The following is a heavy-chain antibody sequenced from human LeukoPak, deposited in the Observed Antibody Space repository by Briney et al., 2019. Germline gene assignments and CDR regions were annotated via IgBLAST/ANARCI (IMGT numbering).Heavy chain of an antibody. V-gene: IGHV4-30-4*01. CDR1: GGSISSGDYY. D-gene: IGHD1-7*01. Sequence: PSQTLSLTCTVSGGSISSGDYYWSWIRQPPGKGLEWIGYIYYSGSTYYNPSLKSRVTISVDTSKNQFSLKLSSVTAEDTAVYYCARALTGTTLDYWGQGTLVTVSS. CDR2: IYYSGST. J-gene: IGHJ4*02. CDR3: ARALTGTTLDY.